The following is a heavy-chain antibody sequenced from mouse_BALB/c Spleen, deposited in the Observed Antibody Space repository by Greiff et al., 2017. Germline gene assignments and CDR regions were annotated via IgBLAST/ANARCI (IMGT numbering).Heavy chain of an antibody. J-gene: IGHJ3*01. D-gene: IGHD4-1*01. Sequence: EVKLVESGGGLVQPGGSRKLSCAASGFTFSSFGMHWVRQAPEKGLEWVAYISSGSSTIYYADTVKGRFTISRDNPKNTLCLQMTSLRSEDTAMYYCARSNWDGGWFAYWGQGTLVTVSA. CDR1: GFTFSSFG. CDR3: ARSNWDGGWFAY. V-gene: IGHV5-17*02. CDR2: ISSGSSTI.